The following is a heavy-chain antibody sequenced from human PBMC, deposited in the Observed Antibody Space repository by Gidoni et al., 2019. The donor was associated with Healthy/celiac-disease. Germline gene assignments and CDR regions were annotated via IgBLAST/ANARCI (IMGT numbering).Heavy chain of an antibody. D-gene: IGHD5-12*01. V-gene: IGHV3-43*02. CDR3: AKDERGPIGD. CDR1: GFTFDDYA. Sequence: EVQLVESGGGVVQPGGALRLACAAPGFTFDDYAMHWVRQAPGKGLEWVSLISGDGGSTYYADSVKGRFTISRDNSKNSLYLQMNSLRTEDTALYYCAKDERGPIGDWGQGTLVTVSS. CDR2: ISGDGGST. J-gene: IGHJ4*02.